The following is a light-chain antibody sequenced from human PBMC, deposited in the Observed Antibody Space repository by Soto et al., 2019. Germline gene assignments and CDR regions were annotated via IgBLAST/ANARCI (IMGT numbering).Light chain of an antibody. Sequence: DIQMTQSPSTLSASVGDRVTITCRASQSISSWLAWYQQKPGTARKLLIYKAPTLQSGVPSRFSGSGSGTEFTLAISSLQPDDFATYYCQQYSDNWTFGQGTKVEIK. V-gene: IGKV1-5*03. CDR2: KAP. CDR3: QQYSDNWT. CDR1: QSISSW. J-gene: IGKJ1*01.